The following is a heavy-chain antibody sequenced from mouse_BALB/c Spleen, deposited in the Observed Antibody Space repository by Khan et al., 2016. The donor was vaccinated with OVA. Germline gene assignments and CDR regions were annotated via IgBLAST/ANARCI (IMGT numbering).Heavy chain of an antibody. CDR3: ASLEDI. D-gene: IGHD1-3*01. CDR2: IWAGGST. Sequence: QVQLKQSGPGLVAPSQSLSITCTVSGFSLTSYGVHWFRQPLGKGLVWRGVIWAGGSTNYNSALMSSLSIIKDNSKSHVFLKMNSLQTDDTAMYYCASLEDIWGQGTTLTVSS. J-gene: IGHJ2*01. CDR1: GFSLTSYG. V-gene: IGHV2-9*02.